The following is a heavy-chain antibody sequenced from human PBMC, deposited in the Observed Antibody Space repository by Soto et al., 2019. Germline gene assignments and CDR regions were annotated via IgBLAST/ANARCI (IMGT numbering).Heavy chain of an antibody. CDR3: ARGGRGPWEFDY. D-gene: IGHD1-26*01. J-gene: IGHJ4*02. V-gene: IGHV4-59*01. CDR2: IYYSGST. CDR1: GGSISSYY. Sequence: QVQLQESGPGLVKPSETLSLTCTVSGGSISSYYWSWIRQPPGKGLEWIGYIYYSGSTNYNPSPKSRVTISVDTSKNQFALKLSSVTAADTAVYYCARGGRGPWEFDYWGQGTLVTVSS.